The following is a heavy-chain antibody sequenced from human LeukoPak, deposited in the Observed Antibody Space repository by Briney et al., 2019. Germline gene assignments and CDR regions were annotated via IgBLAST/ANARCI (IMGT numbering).Heavy chain of an antibody. V-gene: IGHV4-38-2*02. CDR3: ARDPRWLTPDCTSTSCYENYFDP. Sequence: SETLSLTCGVSGYSISSGYQWAWIRQSPGKGLEWIGSIYHSGSAHYNPSLKSRVTISVETSKNQFSLNMYSVTAADTAIYYCARDPRWLTPDCTSTSCYENYFDPWGQGTLVTVSS. D-gene: IGHD2-2*01. J-gene: IGHJ5*02. CDR2: IYHSGSA. CDR1: GYSISSGYQ.